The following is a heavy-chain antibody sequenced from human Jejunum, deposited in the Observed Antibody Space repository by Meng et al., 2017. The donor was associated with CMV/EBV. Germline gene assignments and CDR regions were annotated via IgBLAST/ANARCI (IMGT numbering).Heavy chain of an antibody. CDR3: AREVVPAVNAFYYYGMDV. CDR1: TSYY. Sequence: TSYYMCWVRQAPGQGLEWMGMINPSGAGTSYAQKFQGRVTMTRDTSTTTFYMELSSLRSEDTAVYYCAREVVPAVNAFYYYGMDVWGQGTTVTVSS. CDR2: INPSGAGT. D-gene: IGHD2-2*01. J-gene: IGHJ6*02. V-gene: IGHV1-46*01.